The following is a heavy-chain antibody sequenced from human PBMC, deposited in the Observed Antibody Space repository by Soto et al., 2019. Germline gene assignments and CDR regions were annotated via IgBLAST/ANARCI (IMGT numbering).Heavy chain of an antibody. CDR2: IYYSGST. CDR3: ARSFGSGSHYYYGMDV. CDR1: GGSISSYY. Sequence: SETLSLTCNVSGGSISSYYWSWIRQPPGKGLEWIGYIYYSGSTNYNPSLKSRVTISVDTSKNQFSLKLSSVTAADTAVYYCARSFGSGSHYYYGMDVWGQGTTVTVSS. J-gene: IGHJ6*02. V-gene: IGHV4-59*01. D-gene: IGHD3-10*01.